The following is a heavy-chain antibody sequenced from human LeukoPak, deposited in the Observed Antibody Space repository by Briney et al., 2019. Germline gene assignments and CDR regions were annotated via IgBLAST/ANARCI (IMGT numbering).Heavy chain of an antibody. V-gene: IGHV3-23*01. Sequence: PGGSLRLSCAASGFSFNSYAMSWARQAPGKGLEWVSAISGSGGSTYYADSVKGRFTISRDNSKNTLYLQMNSLRAEDTAVYYCAKTPRPDDYGDYGVAFDIWGQGTMVTVSS. CDR1: GFSFNSYA. CDR2: ISGSGGST. D-gene: IGHD4-17*01. J-gene: IGHJ3*02. CDR3: AKTPRPDDYGDYGVAFDI.